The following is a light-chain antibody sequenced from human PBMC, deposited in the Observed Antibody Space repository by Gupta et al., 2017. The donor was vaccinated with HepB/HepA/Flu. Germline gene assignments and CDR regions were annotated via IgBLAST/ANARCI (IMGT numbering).Light chain of an antibody. CDR1: QSRLHSNGYYY. CDR2: LGA. Sequence: EIVMPQSPLSLPVTPGEPASLSCRSTQSRLHSNGYYYLDWYLQKQAQSPQHLIYLGANRAAGVLDRFSGSGSGRNVTMKISRGEEEDVGVYYCWQPLQTPPWTFGQGTKVEIK. V-gene: IGKV2-28*01. J-gene: IGKJ1*01. CDR3: WQPLQTPPWT.